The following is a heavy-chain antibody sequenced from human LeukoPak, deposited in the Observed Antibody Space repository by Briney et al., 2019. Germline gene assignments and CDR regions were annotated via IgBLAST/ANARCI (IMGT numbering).Heavy chain of an antibody. Sequence: AGGSLRLSCAASGFTFSSYSMNWVRQPPGKGLEWVSSISSSSSYIYYADSVKGRFTISRDNAKNSLYLQMNSLRAEDTAVFYCARGGGEVDYWGQGTLVTVSS. CDR2: ISSSSSYI. V-gene: IGHV3-21*01. D-gene: IGHD3-16*01. J-gene: IGHJ4*02. CDR1: GFTFSSYS. CDR3: ARGGGEVDY.